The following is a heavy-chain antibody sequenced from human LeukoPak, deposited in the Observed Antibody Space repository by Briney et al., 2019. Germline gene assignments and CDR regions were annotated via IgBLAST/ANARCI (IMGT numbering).Heavy chain of an antibody. CDR1: GGSISSSY. J-gene: IGHJ2*01. CDR3: ARYFGSESYQWYFDL. CDR2: IYHSGDT. Sequence: SETLSLTCSVSGGSISSSYWSWIRQPPGKGLEWIGYIYHSGDTNSSPSLKSRVTMSVDTSNNHFSLKLRSVTAADTAVYYCARYFGSESYQWYFDLWGRGTLVTVSS. D-gene: IGHD3-10*01. V-gene: IGHV4-59*01.